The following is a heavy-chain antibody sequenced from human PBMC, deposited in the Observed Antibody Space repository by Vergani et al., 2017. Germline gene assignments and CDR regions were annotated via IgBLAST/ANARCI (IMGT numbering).Heavy chain of an antibody. J-gene: IGHJ4*02. CDR2: IYYSGST. V-gene: IGHV4-59*11. Sequence: QVQLQESGPGLVKPSETLSLTCTVSGGSISSHYWSWIRQPPGKGLEWIGYIYYSGSTYYNPSLKSRVTISVDTSKNQFSLKLSSVTAADTAVYYCASIVVVTATQYYFDYWGQGTLVTVSS. CDR3: ASIVVVTATQYYFDY. CDR1: GGSISSHY. D-gene: IGHD2-21*02.